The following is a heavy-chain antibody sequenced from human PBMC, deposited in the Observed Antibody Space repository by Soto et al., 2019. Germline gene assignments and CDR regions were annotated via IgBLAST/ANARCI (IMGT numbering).Heavy chain of an antibody. J-gene: IGHJ4*02. CDR1: GGYFNDYY. CDR3: AGGRDYTLTL. D-gene: IGHD3-16*01. V-gene: IGHV4-34*01. Sequence: QVQLQQWGAGLLKPSETLSLTCAVYGGYFNDYYWSWIRQPPGKGLEWIGEIHHSGSTKYNPSLKSRVTISVDTFKKQFSLKLSSVTAADTAVYYCAGGRDYTLTLGGQGTLVAVSS. CDR2: IHHSGST.